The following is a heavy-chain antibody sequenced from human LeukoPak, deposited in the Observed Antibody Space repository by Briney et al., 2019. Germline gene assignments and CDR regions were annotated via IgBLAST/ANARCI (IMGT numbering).Heavy chain of an antibody. CDR1: GFTFSSYS. Sequence: GSLRLSCAASGFTFSSYSMNWIRQPPGKGLEWIGEINHSGSTNYNPSLKSRVTISVDTSKNQFSLKLSSVTAADTAVYYCARAITMVRGAYDAFDIWGQGTMVTVSS. CDR2: INHSGST. J-gene: IGHJ3*02. D-gene: IGHD3-10*01. V-gene: IGHV4-34*01. CDR3: ARAITMVRGAYDAFDI.